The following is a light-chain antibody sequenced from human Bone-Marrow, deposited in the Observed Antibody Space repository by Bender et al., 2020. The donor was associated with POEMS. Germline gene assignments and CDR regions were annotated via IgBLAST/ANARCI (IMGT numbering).Light chain of an antibody. Sequence: QSALTQPASVSGSPGQSITISCTGTSTDVGTYKFVSWYQQHPGKAPKVIIFEVRNRPSGISDRFSGSKSGNTASLTISGLQSEDEADYYCSDYTDSSTQVFGGGTKVTVL. CDR2: EVR. CDR3: SDYTDSSTQV. CDR1: STDVGTYKF. V-gene: IGLV2-14*02. J-gene: IGLJ3*02.